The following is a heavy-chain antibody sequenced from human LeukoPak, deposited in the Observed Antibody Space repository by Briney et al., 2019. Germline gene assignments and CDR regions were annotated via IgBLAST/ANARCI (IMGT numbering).Heavy chain of an antibody. V-gene: IGHV3-48*04. J-gene: IGHJ6*03. CDR1: GFTFSSYS. Sequence: PGGSLRLSCAASGFTFSSYSMNWVRQAPGKGLEWVSYISSSSSTIYYADSVKGRFTISRDNAKNSLYLQMNSLRAEDTALYYCAKDGVPAAIPYYYYYMDVWGKGTTVTVSS. CDR3: AKDGVPAAIPYYYYYMDV. D-gene: IGHD2-2*01. CDR2: ISSSSSTI.